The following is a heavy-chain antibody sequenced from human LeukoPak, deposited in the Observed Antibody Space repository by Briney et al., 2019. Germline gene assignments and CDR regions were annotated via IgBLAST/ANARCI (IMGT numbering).Heavy chain of an antibody. CDR1: GFTVDNYA. Sequence: PGGSLRLSCAASGFTVDNYAMHWVRQAPGKGLEWVSGISWNSGYTGYAASVKGRFTISRDNAKNSLYLQMNNLRVEDMALYYCARGYGSSWEGRGFLVDWGQGTLVTVFS. D-gene: IGHD6-13*01. V-gene: IGHV3-9*03. CDR3: ARGYGSSWEGRGFLVD. CDR2: ISWNSGYT. J-gene: IGHJ4*02.